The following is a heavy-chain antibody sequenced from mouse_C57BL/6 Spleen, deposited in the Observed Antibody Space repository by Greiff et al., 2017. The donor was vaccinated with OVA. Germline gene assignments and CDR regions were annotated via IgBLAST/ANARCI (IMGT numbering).Heavy chain of an antibody. V-gene: IGHV1-82*01. Sequence: QVQLQQSGPELVKPGASVKLSCKASGYAFSSSWMNWVKQRPGKGLEWIGQIYPGDGDTNYNGKFKGKATLTADKSSSTAYMQLSSLTSEDSAVYFCARAGDYDGSLEFDYWGQGTTLTSSS. D-gene: IGHD1-1*01. CDR1: GYAFSSSW. CDR2: IYPGDGDT. CDR3: ARAGDYDGSLEFDY. J-gene: IGHJ2*01.